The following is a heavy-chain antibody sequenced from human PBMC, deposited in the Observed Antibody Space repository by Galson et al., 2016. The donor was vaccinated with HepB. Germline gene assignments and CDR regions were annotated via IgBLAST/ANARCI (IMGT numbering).Heavy chain of an antibody. CDR3: AKDVSIAYYYDRSGYFLRAAGDY. V-gene: IGHV3-30*18. Sequence: SLRLSCAASGFTFRSYGMHWVRQAPGKGLEWVAIISDDGGKKSSVDPVKGGFTISGANSKNTRYLQMNSLRAQDTAVYYCAKDVSIAYYYDRSGYFLRAAGDYWGQGTLVTVSS. D-gene: IGHD3-22*01. J-gene: IGHJ4*02. CDR2: ISDDGGKK. CDR1: GFTFRSYG.